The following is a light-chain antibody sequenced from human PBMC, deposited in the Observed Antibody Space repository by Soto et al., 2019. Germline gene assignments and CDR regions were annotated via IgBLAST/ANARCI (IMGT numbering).Light chain of an antibody. V-gene: IGKV1-9*01. J-gene: IGKJ5*01. CDR2: AAS. CDR1: QGISSY. Sequence: GDRVTITCRASQGISSYLAWYQEKPGKAPKLLIYAASTLQSGVPSRFSGSGSGTELTITISSLQPEDFETYYCQQLNSYPITFGQGTRLEIK. CDR3: QQLNSYPIT.